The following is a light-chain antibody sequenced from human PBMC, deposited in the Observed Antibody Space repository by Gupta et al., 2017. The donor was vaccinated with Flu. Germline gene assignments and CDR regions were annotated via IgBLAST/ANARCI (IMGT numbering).Light chain of an antibody. CDR1: SSDVGTYNY. CDR3: SSWPHF. V-gene: IGLV2-14*01. CDR2: EVS. Sequence: CTGTSSDVGTYNYVSWYQQHPGKAPKLMIYEVSNRPSGVSNRFSGSKSGNTASLTISGLQAEDEADYYCSSWPHFFGGGTKLTVL. J-gene: IGLJ2*01.